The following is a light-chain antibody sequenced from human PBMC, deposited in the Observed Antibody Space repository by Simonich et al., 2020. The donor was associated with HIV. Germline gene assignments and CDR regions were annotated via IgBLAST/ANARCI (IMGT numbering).Light chain of an antibody. V-gene: IGKV3-20*01. J-gene: IGKJ3*01. CDR1: QSVSSSY. CDR3: QQYDNWPLT. CDR2: DAS. Sequence: EIVLTQSPGTLSLSPGERATLSCRASQSVSSSYLAWYQQKPGQAPRLLIYDASNRATGIPARFSGSGSGTDFTLTISSMQSEDFAVYYCQQYDNWPLTFGPGTKVDIK.